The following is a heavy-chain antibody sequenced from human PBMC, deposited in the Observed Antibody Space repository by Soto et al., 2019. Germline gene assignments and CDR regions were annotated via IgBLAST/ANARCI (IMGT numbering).Heavy chain of an antibody. V-gene: IGHV4-31*03. CDR2: IYHSGST. D-gene: IGHD3-22*01. J-gene: IGHJ4*02. Sequence: QVQLQESGPGLVKPSQTLSLTCTVSGGSISSGGYYWSWIRQHPGKGLEWIGNIYHSGSTYYNPSLKGRVTISVDTSKKQFSLKLSSVTAADTAVYYCARDGYYYDSSSKKEYFDYWAREVWSPSPQ. CDR3: ARDGYYYDSSSKKEYFDY. CDR1: GGSISSGGYY.